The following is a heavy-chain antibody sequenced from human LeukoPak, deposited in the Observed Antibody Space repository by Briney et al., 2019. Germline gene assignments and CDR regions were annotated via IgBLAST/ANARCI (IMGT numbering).Heavy chain of an antibody. V-gene: IGHV3-74*01. CDR3: ARTLLYSYGYDY. D-gene: IGHD5-18*01. CDR2: INSDGSST. J-gene: IGHJ4*02. CDR1: RFTFSSYW. Sequence: GGSLRLSCAASRFTFSSYWMHWVRQAPGKGLVWVSRINSDGSSTSYADSVKGRFTISRDNAKNTLYLQMNSLRAEDTAVYYCARTLLYSYGYDYWGQGTLVTVSS.